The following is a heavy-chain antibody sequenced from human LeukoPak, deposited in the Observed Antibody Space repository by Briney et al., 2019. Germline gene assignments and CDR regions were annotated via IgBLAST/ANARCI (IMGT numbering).Heavy chain of an antibody. CDR3: ATSIAVAGTRMVYLDS. Sequence: SVKVSCKASGGTFSSYAISWVRQAPGQGLEWMGGIIPIFGTANYAQKFQGRVTITADESTSTAYMELSSLRSEDTAVYYCATSIAVAGTRMVYLDSWGQGTLVTVSS. CDR1: GGTFSSYA. J-gene: IGHJ4*02. V-gene: IGHV1-69*13. CDR2: IIPIFGTA. D-gene: IGHD6-19*01.